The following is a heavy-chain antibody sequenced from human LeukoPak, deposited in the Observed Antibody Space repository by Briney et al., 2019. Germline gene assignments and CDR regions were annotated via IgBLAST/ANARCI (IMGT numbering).Heavy chain of an antibody. Sequence: SETLSLTCTVSGGSISSGDYYWRWIRQPPGKGLEWIGYIYYSGSTYYNPSLKSRVTISVDTSKNQFSLKLSSVTAADTAVYYCARGAEIDYGDYGLDYWGQGTLVTVSS. CDR1: GGSISSGDYY. D-gene: IGHD4-17*01. J-gene: IGHJ4*02. CDR3: ARGAEIDYGDYGLDY. V-gene: IGHV4-30-4*01. CDR2: IYYSGST.